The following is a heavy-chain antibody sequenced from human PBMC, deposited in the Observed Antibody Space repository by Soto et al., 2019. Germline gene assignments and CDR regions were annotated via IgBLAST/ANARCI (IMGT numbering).Heavy chain of an antibody. Sequence: GGSLRFSCAASGFTFSSYAMSWVRQAPGKGLEWVSAISGSGGSTYYADSVKGRFTISRDNSKNTLYLQMNSLRAEDTAVYYCAKVRYCSGGSCYSLRQYFQHWGQGTLVTVSS. J-gene: IGHJ1*01. V-gene: IGHV3-23*01. D-gene: IGHD2-15*01. CDR2: ISGSGGST. CDR1: GFTFSSYA. CDR3: AKVRYCSGGSCYSLRQYFQH.